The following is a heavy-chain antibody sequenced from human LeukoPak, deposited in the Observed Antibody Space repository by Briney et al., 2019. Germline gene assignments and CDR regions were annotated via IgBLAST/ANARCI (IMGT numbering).Heavy chain of an antibody. CDR2: INHDGST. Sequence: SKTLSLTYAVYGGSFRDYYWSWIRQPPGKGLEWIGEINHDGSTNYNPSLKSRVTMSIDASKSQFFLTLTPVTAADTAVYYCAREGAYSNFVNWFDTWGQGTLVTVSS. CDR1: GGSFRDYY. V-gene: IGHV4-34*01. CDR3: AREGAYSNFVNWFDT. D-gene: IGHD2/OR15-2a*01. J-gene: IGHJ5*02.